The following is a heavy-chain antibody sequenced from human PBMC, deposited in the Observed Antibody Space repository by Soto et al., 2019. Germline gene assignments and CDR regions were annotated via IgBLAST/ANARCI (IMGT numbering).Heavy chain of an antibody. CDR3: ARVLSYYNWFDP. Sequence: QVQLVQSGAEVKKPGASVKVSCKASGYTFTSYAMHWVRQAPGQRLEWMGWINAGNGNTKYSQKXXGXXTITRDTSASTAYMELSSLRSEDTAVYYCARVLSYYNWFDPWGQGTLVTVSS. CDR2: INAGNGNT. CDR1: GYTFTSYA. V-gene: IGHV1-3*01. J-gene: IGHJ5*02. D-gene: IGHD3-10*01.